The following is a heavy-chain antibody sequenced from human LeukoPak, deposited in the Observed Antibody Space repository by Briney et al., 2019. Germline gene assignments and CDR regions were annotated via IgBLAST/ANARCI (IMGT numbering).Heavy chain of an antibody. Sequence: ASVKVSCKASGGIFSSYAISWVRQAPGQGLEWMGGIIPIFGTANYAQKFQGRVTITADESTSTAYMELSSLRSEDTAVYYCARVSRPRGQYYYYGMDVWGQGTTVTVSS. J-gene: IGHJ6*02. CDR2: IIPIFGTA. V-gene: IGHV1-69*13. CDR1: GGIFSSYA. CDR3: ARVSRPRGQYYYYGMDV.